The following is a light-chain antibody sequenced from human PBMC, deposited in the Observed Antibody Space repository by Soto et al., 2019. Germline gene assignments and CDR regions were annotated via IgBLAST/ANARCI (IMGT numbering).Light chain of an antibody. Sequence: EIFMTQSPATLSVFPGERVILSFRASQSGGSNLAWYQQKPGQAPRLLIRGASTRATGVPARFSGSGSGTEFTLTISSLQSEEFAVYYCQQYSSSLTFGGGTTLEIK. V-gene: IGKV3-15*01. CDR1: QSGGSN. J-gene: IGKJ4*02. CDR3: QQYSSSLT. CDR2: GAS.